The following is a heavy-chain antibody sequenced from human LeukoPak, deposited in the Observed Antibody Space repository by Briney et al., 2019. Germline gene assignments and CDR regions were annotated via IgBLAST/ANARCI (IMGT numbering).Heavy chain of an antibody. V-gene: IGHV3-21*01. D-gene: IGHD3-10*01. CDR1: GFTFRNYN. CDR2: INSSSGYI. J-gene: IGHJ6*03. Sequence: PGGSLRLPCAASGFTFRNYNMNWVRQAPGKGLEWVSSINSSSGYIYYADSVKGRFTISRDNAKNSLYLQMNSLRAEDTAVYYCARDATMVPLYYYYYMDVWGKGTTVTVSS. CDR3: ARDATMVPLYYYYYMDV.